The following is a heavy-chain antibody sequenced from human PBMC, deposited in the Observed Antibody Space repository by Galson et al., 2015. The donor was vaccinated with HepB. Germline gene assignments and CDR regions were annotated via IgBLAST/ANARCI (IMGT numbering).Heavy chain of an antibody. J-gene: IGHJ4*02. CDR2: IKQDGSEK. Sequence: SLRLSCAASGFTFSSYWMSWVRQAPGKGLEWVANIKQDGSEKYYVDSVKGRFTISRDNAKNSLYLQMNSLRAEDTAVYYCARWNRLTTFGVVIFRGFDYWGQGTLVTVSS. V-gene: IGHV3-7*03. CDR3: ARWNRLTTFGVVIFRGFDY. D-gene: IGHD3-3*01. CDR1: GFTFSSYW.